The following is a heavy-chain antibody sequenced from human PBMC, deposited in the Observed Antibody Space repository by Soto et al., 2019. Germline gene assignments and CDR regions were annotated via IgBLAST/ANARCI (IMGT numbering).Heavy chain of an antibody. J-gene: IGHJ4*02. CDR3: AREGIAAAGRFDY. CDR2: IIPILGIA. CDR1: GGTFSSYT. V-gene: IGHV1-69*08. D-gene: IGHD6-13*01. Sequence: QVQLVQSGAEVKKPGSSVTVSCKASGGTFSSYTISWVRQAPGQGLEWMGRIIPILGIANYAQKFQGRVTITADKSTSTAYMELSSLRSEDTAVYYCAREGIAAAGRFDYWGQGTLVTVSS.